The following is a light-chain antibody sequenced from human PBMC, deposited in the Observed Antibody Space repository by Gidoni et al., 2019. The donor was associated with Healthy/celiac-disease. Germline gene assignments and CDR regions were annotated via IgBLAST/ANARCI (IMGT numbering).Light chain of an antibody. CDR1: SSNIGNNY. Sequence: QSVFTQPPSVSAPPGQKVTISCSGSSSNIGNNYVSWYQQLPGTAPKLLIYDNNKRPSGIPDRFSGSKSGTSATLGITGLQTGDEADYYCGTWDSSLSVVVFGGGTKLTVL. CDR2: DNN. J-gene: IGLJ2*01. V-gene: IGLV1-51*01. CDR3: GTWDSSLSVVV.